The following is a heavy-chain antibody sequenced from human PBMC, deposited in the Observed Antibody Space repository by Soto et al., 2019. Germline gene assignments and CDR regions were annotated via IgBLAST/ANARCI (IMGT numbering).Heavy chain of an antibody. CDR2: ISGSGGST. J-gene: IGHJ4*02. CDR1: GFTFSSYA. D-gene: IGHD4-4*01. Sequence: PGGSLRLSXAASGFTFSSYAMSWVRQAPGKGLEWVSAISGSGGSTYYADSVKGRFTISRDNSKNTLYLQMNSLRAEDTAVYYCAKDPVTTVGVYHFDYWGQGTLVTVPS. V-gene: IGHV3-23*01. CDR3: AKDPVTTVGVYHFDY.